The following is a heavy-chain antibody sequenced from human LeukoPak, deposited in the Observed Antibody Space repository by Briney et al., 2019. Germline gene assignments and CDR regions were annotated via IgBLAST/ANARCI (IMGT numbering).Heavy chain of an antibody. J-gene: IGHJ4*02. V-gene: IGHV4-38-2*02. CDR1: GYSISSGYY. CDR2: IYHSGST. Sequence: PSETLSLTCTVSGYSISSGYYWGWIRQPPGKGLEWIGSIYHSGSTYYNPSLKSRVTISVDTSKNQFSLKLSSVTAADTAVYYCARDVRGYYDSSGYYLYWGQGTLVTVSS. D-gene: IGHD3-22*01. CDR3: ARDVRGYYDSSGYYLY.